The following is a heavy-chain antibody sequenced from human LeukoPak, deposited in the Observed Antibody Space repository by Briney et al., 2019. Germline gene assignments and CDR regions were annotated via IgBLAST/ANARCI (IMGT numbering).Heavy chain of an antibody. D-gene: IGHD3-22*01. J-gene: IGHJ6*03. Sequence: PGGSLRLSCAASGFTFSSYSMNWVRQAPGKGLEWVSYISSSSSTIYYADSVKGRFTISRDNAKNSLYLQMNSLRAEDTAVYYCARVWTYDSSGYYYYYYYMDVWGKGTTVTVSS. CDR2: ISSSSSTI. CDR1: GFTFSSYS. V-gene: IGHV3-48*01. CDR3: ARVWTYDSSGYYYYYYYMDV.